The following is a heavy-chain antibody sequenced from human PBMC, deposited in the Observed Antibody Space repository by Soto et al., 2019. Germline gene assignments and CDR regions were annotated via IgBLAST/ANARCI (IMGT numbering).Heavy chain of an antibody. CDR3: ARDDSSSCLDV. CDR2: IYYSGST. J-gene: IGHJ6*02. V-gene: IGHV4-61*01. Sequence: SETLSLTCTVSGGSVSSGSYYWSWIQQPPGKGLEWIGYIYYSGSTNYNPSLKSRVTISVDTSKNQFSLKLSSVTAADTAVYYCARDDSSSCLDVWGQGTTVTVSS. CDR1: GGSVSSGSYY. D-gene: IGHD6-13*01.